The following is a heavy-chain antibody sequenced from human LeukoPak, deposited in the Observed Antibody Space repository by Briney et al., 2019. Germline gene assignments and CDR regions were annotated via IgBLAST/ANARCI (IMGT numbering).Heavy chain of an antibody. CDR2: ISSSSSYI. J-gene: IGHJ4*02. CDR1: GFTFSSYS. Sequence: GGPLRLSCAASGFTFSSYSMNWVRQAPGKGLEWVSSISSSSSYIYYADSVKGRFTISRDNAKNSLYLQMNSLRAEDTAVYYCAREPEGLLAFDYWGQGTLVTVPS. D-gene: IGHD2-15*01. V-gene: IGHV3-21*01. CDR3: AREPEGLLAFDY.